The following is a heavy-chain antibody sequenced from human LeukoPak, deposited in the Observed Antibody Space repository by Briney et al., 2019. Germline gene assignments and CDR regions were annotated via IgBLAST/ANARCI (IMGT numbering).Heavy chain of an antibody. D-gene: IGHD3-3*01. J-gene: IGHJ4*02. CDR3: AKVKHYDFWSGYYTGLERYYFDY. V-gene: IGHV3-21*04. CDR1: GFTFSSYS. Sequence: GGSLRLSCAASGFTFSSYSMNWVRQAPGKGLEWVSSISSSSSYIYYADSVKGRFTISRDNAKNSLYLQMNSLRAEDTAVYYCAKVKHYDFWSGYYTGLERYYFDYWGQGTLVTVSS. CDR2: ISSSSSYI.